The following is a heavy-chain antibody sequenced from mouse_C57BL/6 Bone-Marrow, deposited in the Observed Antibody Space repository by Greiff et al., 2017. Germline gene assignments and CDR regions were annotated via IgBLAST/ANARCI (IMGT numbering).Heavy chain of an antibody. Sequence: VMLQQSGAELARPGASVKLSCKASGYTFTSYGISWVKQRTGQGLEWIGEIYPRSGNTYYNEKFKGKATLTADKSSSTAYMELRSLTSEDSAVYFCARRRRWGQGTTLTVSS. V-gene: IGHV1-81*01. CDR3: ARRRR. CDR1: GYTFTSYG. J-gene: IGHJ2*01. CDR2: IYPRSGNT.